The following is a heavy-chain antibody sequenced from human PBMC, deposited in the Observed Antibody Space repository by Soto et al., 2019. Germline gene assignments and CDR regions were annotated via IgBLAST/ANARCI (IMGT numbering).Heavy chain of an antibody. D-gene: IGHD2-15*01. CDR2: ISAHIGNT. J-gene: IGHJ5*02. CDR1: GYTFISYG. V-gene: IGHV1-18*01. Sequence: GASVKVSCKASGYTFISYGISWVRQAPGQGLEWMGWISAHIGNTNYAQKFQGRVTMTTDTSTSTAYMELRSLRPDDTAVYYCARDGYCSDGSCYPWGFDPWGQGTLVTVSS. CDR3: ARDGYCSDGSCYPWGFDP.